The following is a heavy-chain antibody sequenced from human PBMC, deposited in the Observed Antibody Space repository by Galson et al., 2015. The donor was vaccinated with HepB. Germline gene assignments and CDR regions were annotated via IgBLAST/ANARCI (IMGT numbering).Heavy chain of an antibody. CDR1: GFTFSSYG. Sequence: SLRLSCAASGFTFSSYGMHWVRQAPGKGLEWVAVIWYDGSNKYYADSVKGRFTISRDDSKNTLYLQMNSLKTEDTAVYYCTTDPAWGGAFDIWGQGTMVTVSS. J-gene: IGHJ3*02. D-gene: IGHD3-10*01. CDR3: TTDPAWGGAFDI. CDR2: IWYDGSNK. V-gene: IGHV3-33*08.